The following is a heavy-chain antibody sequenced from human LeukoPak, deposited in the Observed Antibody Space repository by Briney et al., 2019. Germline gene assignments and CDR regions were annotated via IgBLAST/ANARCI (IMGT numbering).Heavy chain of an antibody. V-gene: IGHV3-21*01. CDR3: ERVPAGYGYGPWEWDYYQYMDV. CDR2: MSSSSMYM. CDR1: GFTFSSDS. Sequence: GGSLRLSCAASGFTFSSDSMNWVRQAPGKGLEWVSSMSSSSMYMYYADSGKGRVTISRDNAKNSPYMQMSSLRAEDTAVYYCERVPAGYGYGPWEWDYYQYMDVWGTGTTVTVSS. J-gene: IGHJ6*03. D-gene: IGHD5-18*01.